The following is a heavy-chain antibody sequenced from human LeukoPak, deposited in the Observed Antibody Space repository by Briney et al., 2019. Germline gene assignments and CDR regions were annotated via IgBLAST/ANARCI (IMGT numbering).Heavy chain of an antibody. J-gene: IGHJ5*02. Sequence: SETLSLTCAVYGGSFSGYYWSWFRQPPGKGLEWIGEINHSGSTNYNPSLKSRVTISVDTSKNQFSLKLSSVTAADTAVYYCARARYGSGSYYKVGSRFDPWGQGTLVTVSS. D-gene: IGHD3-10*01. CDR2: INHSGST. CDR3: ARARYGSGSYYKVGSRFDP. CDR1: GGSFSGYY. V-gene: IGHV4-34*01.